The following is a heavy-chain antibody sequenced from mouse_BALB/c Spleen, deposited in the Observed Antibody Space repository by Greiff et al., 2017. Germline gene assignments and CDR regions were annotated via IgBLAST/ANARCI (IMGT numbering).Heavy chain of an antibody. CDR1: GFNIKDTY. D-gene: IGHD2-1*01. CDR2: IDPANGNT. Sequence: VQLQQSGAELVKPGASVKLSCTASGFNIKDTYMHWVKQRPEQGLEWIGRIDPANGNTKYDPKFQGKATITADISSNTAYLQLSSLTSEDTAVYYCARVPVYGNYPFDYWGQGTTLTVSS. CDR3: ARVPVYGNYPFDY. J-gene: IGHJ2*01. V-gene: IGHV14-3*02.